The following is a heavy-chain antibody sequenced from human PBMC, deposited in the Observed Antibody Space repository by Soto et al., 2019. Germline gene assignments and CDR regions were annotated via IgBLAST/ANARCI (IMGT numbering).Heavy chain of an antibody. CDR1: GYTFTNYY. CDR2: VNPSSGST. V-gene: IGHV1-46*01. J-gene: IGHJ5*02. D-gene: IGHD1-26*01. Sequence: ASVKVSCKTSGYTFTNYYIHWVRQAPGQGLEWMGIVNPSSGSTSYPQKFQGRVTMTRDTSTSTVYMDLSSLKSEDPAVYYCAKCSSGSYLNWFGPWGQGTLVTGSS. CDR3: AKCSSGSYLNWFGP.